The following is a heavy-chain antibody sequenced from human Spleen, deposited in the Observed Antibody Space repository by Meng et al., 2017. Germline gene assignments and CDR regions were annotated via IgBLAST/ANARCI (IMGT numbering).Heavy chain of an antibody. CDR3: ARVAQWELPPFYFDY. D-gene: IGHD1-26*01. J-gene: IGHJ4*02. V-gene: IGHV3-11*01. CDR1: GFSLSAYY. Sequence: GESLKISCAASGFSLSAYYIMWIRQAPGKGLEWISYISGTGGTIYYADSVKGRFTSSRDNAKNSLYLQMSSLRVDDTAIYYCARVAQWELPPFYFDYWGQESLVTVSS. CDR2: ISGTGGTI.